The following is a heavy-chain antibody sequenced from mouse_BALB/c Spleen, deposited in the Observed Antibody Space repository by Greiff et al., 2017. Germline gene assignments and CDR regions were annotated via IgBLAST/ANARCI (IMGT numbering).Heavy chain of an antibody. D-gene: IGHD1-1*01. CDR2: ISYSGST. Sequence: EVKLVESGPSLVKPSQTLSLTCSVTGDSITSGYWNWIRKFPGNKLEYMGYISYSGSTYYNPSLKSRISITRDTSKNQYYLQLNSVTTEDTATYYCAIYGSSYWYFDVWGAGTTVTVSS. V-gene: IGHV3-8*02. CDR3: AIYGSSYWYFDV. CDR1: GDSITSGY. J-gene: IGHJ1*01.